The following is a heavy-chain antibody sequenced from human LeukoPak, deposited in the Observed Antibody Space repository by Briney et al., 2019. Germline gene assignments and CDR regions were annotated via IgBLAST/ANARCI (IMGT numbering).Heavy chain of an antibody. J-gene: IGHJ4*02. CDR1: GFTFSVCG. CDR3: AKDLGDYGDEKYYFDY. CDR2: IRFDGSNK. D-gene: IGHD4-17*01. V-gene: IGHV3-30*02. Sequence: PGGSLRLSCTASGFTFSVCGMHWVRQAPGKGLEWVTFIRFDGSNKYYADSVKGRFTISRDNSKNTLYLQMNSLRAGDTAVYYCAKDLGDYGDEKYYFDYWGQGTLVTVSS.